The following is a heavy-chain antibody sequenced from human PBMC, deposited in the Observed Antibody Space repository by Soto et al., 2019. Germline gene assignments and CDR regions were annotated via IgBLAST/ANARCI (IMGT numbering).Heavy chain of an antibody. CDR2: INPNSGGT. CDR3: ARDSKFGPFDAFDI. J-gene: IGHJ3*02. CDR1: GYTFTGYY. V-gene: IGHV1-2*04. D-gene: IGHD3-10*01. Sequence: ASVKVSCKASGYTFTGYYMHWVRQAPGQGLEWMGWINPNSGGTNYAQKFQGWVTMTRDTSISTAYMELSRLRSDDTAVYYCARDSKFGPFDAFDIWGQGTMVTV.